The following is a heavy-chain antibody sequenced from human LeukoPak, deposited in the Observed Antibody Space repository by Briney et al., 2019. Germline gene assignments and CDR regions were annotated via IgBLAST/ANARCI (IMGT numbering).Heavy chain of an antibody. D-gene: IGHD6-13*01. CDR2: INHSGST. Sequence: SETLSLTCTVSGGSISSSSYYWGWIRQPPGKGLEWIGEINHSGSTNYNPSLKSRVTISVDTSKNQFSLKLSSVTAADTAVYYCAREEAAAAGRHLIDYWGQGTLVTVSS. CDR1: GGSISSSSYY. J-gene: IGHJ4*02. CDR3: AREEAAAAGRHLIDY. V-gene: IGHV4-39*07.